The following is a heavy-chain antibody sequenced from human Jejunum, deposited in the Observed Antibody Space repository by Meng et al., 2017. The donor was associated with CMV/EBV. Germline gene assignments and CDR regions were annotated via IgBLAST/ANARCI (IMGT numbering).Heavy chain of an antibody. CDR3: AKDGLVVQPDY. J-gene: IGHJ4*02. CDR2: ISGSGTNT. Sequence: AASGFTFSSYAMNGVRQAPGKGLEWVSTISGSGTNTYYADSVKGLFTISRDNSKNTLYLQMNSLRAEDTAVYYCAKDGLVVQPDYWGQGTLVTVSS. D-gene: IGHD2-15*01. CDR1: GFTFSSYA. V-gene: IGHV3-23*01.